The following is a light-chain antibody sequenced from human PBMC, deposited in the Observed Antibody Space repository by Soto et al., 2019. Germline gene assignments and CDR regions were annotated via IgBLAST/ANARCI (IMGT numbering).Light chain of an antibody. CDR2: GAS. Sequence: EIVMTQSPATLSVSPGERATLSCRASQSVSSDLAWYQQKPGQAPRLLIFGASTRATDIPARFSGSGSGTEFTLTLSSLQSEDFAVYYCQQYSTWPPALTFGGGTKVEIK. J-gene: IGKJ4*01. CDR1: QSVSSD. V-gene: IGKV3-15*01. CDR3: QQYSTWPPALT.